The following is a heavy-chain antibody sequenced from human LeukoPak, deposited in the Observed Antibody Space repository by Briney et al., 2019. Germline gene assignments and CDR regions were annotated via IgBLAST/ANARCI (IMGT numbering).Heavy chain of an antibody. CDR3: ARTGYFDY. CDR2: ISSSSSII. CDR1: GFTFSSYS. Sequence: GGSLRLSCAASGFTFSSYSIYWVRQAPGKGLEWVSYISSSSSIIYYADSVKGRFTISRDNSKNTLYLQMNSLRAEDTAVYYCARTGYFDYWGQGTLVTVSS. J-gene: IGHJ4*02. V-gene: IGHV3-48*01.